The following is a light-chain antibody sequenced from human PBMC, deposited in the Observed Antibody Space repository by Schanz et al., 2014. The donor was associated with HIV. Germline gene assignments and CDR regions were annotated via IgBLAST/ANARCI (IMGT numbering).Light chain of an antibody. CDR2: NTN. J-gene: IGLJ3*02. CDR3: IVYVGNGIRV. CDR1: SGSVSSSHY. V-gene: IGLV8-61*01. Sequence: QTVVTQEPSLSVSPGGTVTLTCGLTSGSVSSSHYPSWYQQTPGQTPRTLIYNTNVRSSGVPGRFSDSILGNKAALTITGAESAAESDYSCIVYVGNGIRVFGGGTKLTV.